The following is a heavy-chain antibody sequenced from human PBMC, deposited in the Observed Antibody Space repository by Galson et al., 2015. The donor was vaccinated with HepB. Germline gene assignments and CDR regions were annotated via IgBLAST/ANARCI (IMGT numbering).Heavy chain of an antibody. CDR1: GFTFNRFG. J-gene: IGHJ4*02. V-gene: IGHV3-33*01. Sequence: SLRLSCAASGFTFNRFGMHWVRQAPGKGLEWVAVTCYDGSEKYYASSVKGRFSISRDNSRNTPNLQMNSLRAEDTAIYYCARDLALGTTIISDYWGQGTLVTVSS. CDR2: TCYDGSEK. D-gene: IGHD1-1*01. CDR3: ARDLALGTTIISDY.